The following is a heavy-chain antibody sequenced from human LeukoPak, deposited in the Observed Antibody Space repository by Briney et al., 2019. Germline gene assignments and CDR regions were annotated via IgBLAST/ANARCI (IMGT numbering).Heavy chain of an antibody. J-gene: IGHJ5*02. D-gene: IGHD2-21*01. CDR1: GFTLSSYW. Sequence: GGSLRLSCAASGFTLSSYWMSWVRQAPGKGLEWVSLITGTGFDTYTANSVKGRFITSRDNSKNSLYLRLNSLRPEDTAMYYCAKMAIAKGATEGRGFLQFDLWGQGTLVTVSS. CDR2: ITGTGFDT. V-gene: IGHV3-23*01. CDR3: AKMAIAKGATEGRGFLQFDL.